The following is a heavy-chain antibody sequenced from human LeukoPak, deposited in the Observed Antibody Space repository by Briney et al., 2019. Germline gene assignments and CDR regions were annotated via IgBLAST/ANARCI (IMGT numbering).Heavy chain of an antibody. J-gene: IGHJ3*02. Sequence: PGGSLRLSCAASGFTFSNYDVHWVRQAPGKGLEWVAVISYDGSNKYYADSVKGRFTISRDNSKNTLYLQMNSLRAEDTAVYYCAKDRGSGWSYAFDIWGQGAMVTVSS. CDR2: ISYDGSNK. CDR1: GFTFSNYD. CDR3: AKDRGSGWSYAFDI. D-gene: IGHD6-19*01. V-gene: IGHV3-30*18.